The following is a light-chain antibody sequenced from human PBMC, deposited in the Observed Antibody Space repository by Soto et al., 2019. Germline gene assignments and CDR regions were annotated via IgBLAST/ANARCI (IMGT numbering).Light chain of an antibody. J-gene: IGKJ1*01. CDR2: DAS. CDR3: QQSGISPQT. V-gene: IGKV3-20*01. Sequence: IVLTQSPATLSLSPGERATLSCRASQSVSDYLAWYQQRPGEAPRLLIYDASTRATGIPARFSGSGSGTDFTLTISRLEPEDFAVYYCQQSGISPQTFGQGTKVDI. CDR1: QSVSDY.